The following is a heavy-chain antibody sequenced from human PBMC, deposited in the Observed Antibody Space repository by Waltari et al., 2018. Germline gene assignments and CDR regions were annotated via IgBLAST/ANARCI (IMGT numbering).Heavy chain of an antibody. V-gene: IGHV1-2*02. CDR1: GYTFTGSY. CDR2: INPNSGGT. J-gene: IGHJ6*02. D-gene: IGHD1-7*01. Sequence: QVQLVQSGAAVKKPGASVKVSCKASGYTFTGSYMHWVRRAPGQGLEWMGWINPNSGGTNYAQKFQGRVTMTRDTSISTAYMELSRLRSDDTAVYYCARVVWNYGYYYGMDVWGQGTTVTVSS. CDR3: ARVVWNYGYYYGMDV.